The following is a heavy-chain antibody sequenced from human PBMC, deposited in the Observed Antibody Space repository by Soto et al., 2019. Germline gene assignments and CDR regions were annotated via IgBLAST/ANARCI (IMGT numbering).Heavy chain of an antibody. J-gene: IGHJ4*02. CDR3: ARDPFFFPADHHPLIRGFDY. CDR1: GGTFSSYA. V-gene: IGHV1-69*01. Sequence: QVQLVQSGAEVKKPGSSVKVSCKASGGTFSSYAISWVRQAPGQGLEWMGGIIPIFGTANYAQKFQGRVTITADESTSTAYMELSSLSSEDTAVYYCARDPFFFPADHHPLIRGFDYWGQGTLVTVSS. CDR2: IIPIFGTA. D-gene: IGHD3-10*01.